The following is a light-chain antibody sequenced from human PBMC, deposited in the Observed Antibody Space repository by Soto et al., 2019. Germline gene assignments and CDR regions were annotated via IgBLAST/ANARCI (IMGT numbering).Light chain of an antibody. J-gene: IGLJ1*01. CDR3: SSYTSSNTLLYV. CDR2: EVS. CDR1: SSDVGGYNY. Sequence: QSALTQPASVSVSPGQSITISCTGTSSDVGGYNYVSWYQQHPGKAPKLLIYEVSHRPSGVSNRFSGSKSGNTASLTISGLQAEDEADYYCSSYTSSNTLLYVFGTGTKVTVL. V-gene: IGLV2-14*01.